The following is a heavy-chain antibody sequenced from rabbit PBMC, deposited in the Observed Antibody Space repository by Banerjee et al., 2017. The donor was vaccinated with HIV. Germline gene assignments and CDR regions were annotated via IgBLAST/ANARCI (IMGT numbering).Heavy chain of an antibody. CDR3: ARSYGGNSYYTRYDL. CDR2: IDAGSSGST. V-gene: IGHV1S45*01. D-gene: IGHD8-1*01. J-gene: IGHJ4*01. Sequence: QEQLVESGGGLVQPEGSLALTCKASGFDFSGSAMCWVRQTPGKGLEWIACIDAGSSGSTYYASWAKGRFTISKTSSTTVTLQMTSLTAADTATYFCARSYGGNSYYTRYDLWGQGTLVTVS. CDR1: GFDFSGSA.